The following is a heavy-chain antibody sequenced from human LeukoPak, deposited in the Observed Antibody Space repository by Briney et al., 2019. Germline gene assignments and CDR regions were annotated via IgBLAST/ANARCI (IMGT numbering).Heavy chain of an antibody. CDR3: ARLPVAVAGKFFDY. V-gene: IGHV4-59*08. Sequence: SESLSLTCTVSGGSISSYYWSWIRQPPGKGLEWSGYIYYSGSTNYNPSLKSRVTISVDTSKNQFSLKLSSVTAADTAVYYCARLPVAVAGKFFDYWGQGTLVTVSS. CDR1: GGSISSYY. J-gene: IGHJ4*02. D-gene: IGHD6-19*01. CDR2: IYYSGST.